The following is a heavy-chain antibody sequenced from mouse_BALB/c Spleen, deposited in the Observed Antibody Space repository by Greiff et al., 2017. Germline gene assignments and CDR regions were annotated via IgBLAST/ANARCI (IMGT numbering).Heavy chain of an antibody. CDR1: GFTFSSFG. CDR2: ISSGSSTI. J-gene: IGHJ1*01. CDR3: ARSMTTAHRYVDG. Sequence: EVKLVESGGGLVQPGGSRKLSCAASGFTFSSFGMHWVRQAPEQGLEWVAYISSGSSTIYYANTVKGRFTISRDNPKNTQFLQMTSLRSEDTAMYYCARSMTTAHRYVDGGGAGTTVTVSS. D-gene: IGHD1-2*01. V-gene: IGHV5-17*02.